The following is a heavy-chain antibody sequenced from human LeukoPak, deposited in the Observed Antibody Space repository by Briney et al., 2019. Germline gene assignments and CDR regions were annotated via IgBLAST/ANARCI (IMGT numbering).Heavy chain of an antibody. CDR3: ARGDPLYYDFWSGYLRGSGYGPYYYGMDV. CDR1: GLTVSSNY. Sequence: GSLRLSCAASGLTVSSNYMSWVRQPPGKGLEWIGEINHSGSTNYNPSLKSRVTISVDTSKNQFSLKLSSVTAADTAVYYCARGDPLYYDFWSGYLRGSGYGPYYYGMDVWGQGTTVTVSS. J-gene: IGHJ6*02. V-gene: IGHV4-34*01. CDR2: INHSGST. D-gene: IGHD3-3*01.